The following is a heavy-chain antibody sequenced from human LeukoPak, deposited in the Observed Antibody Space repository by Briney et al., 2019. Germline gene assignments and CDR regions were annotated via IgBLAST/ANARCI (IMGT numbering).Heavy chain of an antibody. Sequence: GGSLRLSCVASGFTFSSHGMNWVRQAPGKGLEWVSSISSSSSYIYYADSVKGRFTSSRDNAKNSLYLQMNSLRAEDTAVYYCAREGMRTYYDILTGYRYFDYWGQGTLVTVSS. CDR2: ISSSSSYI. V-gene: IGHV3-21*01. J-gene: IGHJ4*02. D-gene: IGHD3-9*01. CDR1: GFTFSSHG. CDR3: AREGMRTYYDILTGYRYFDY.